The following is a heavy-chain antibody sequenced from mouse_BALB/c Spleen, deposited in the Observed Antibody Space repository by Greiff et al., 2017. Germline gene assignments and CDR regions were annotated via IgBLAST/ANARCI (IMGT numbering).Heavy chain of an antibody. D-gene: IGHD1-1*01. CDR3: TRTLTTVVAKDY. V-gene: IGHV1-5*01. J-gene: IGHJ2*01. CDR2: IYPGNSDT. CDR1: GYTFTSYW. Sequence: VQLQQSGTVLARPGASVKMSCKASGYTFTSYWMHWVKQRPGQGLEWIGAIYPGNSDTSYNQKFKGKAKLTAVTSTSTAYMELSSLTNEDSAVYYCTRTLTTVVAKDYWGQGTTLTVSS.